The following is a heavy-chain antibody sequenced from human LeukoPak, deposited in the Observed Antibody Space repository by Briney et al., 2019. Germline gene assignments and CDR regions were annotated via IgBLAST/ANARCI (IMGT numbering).Heavy chain of an antibody. CDR3: LWWDY. CDR2: IKSNSDGRTT. J-gene: IGHJ4*02. Sequence: GGSLRLSCVASGFTFSTAWMSWLRQAPGKGLEWVGRIKSNSDGRTTDYAASVKGRFTISRDDSKNTVYLQMNSLKTEDTAVYYCLWWDYWGQGTLVTVSS. D-gene: IGHD2-21*01. CDR1: GFTFSTAW. V-gene: IGHV3-15*01.